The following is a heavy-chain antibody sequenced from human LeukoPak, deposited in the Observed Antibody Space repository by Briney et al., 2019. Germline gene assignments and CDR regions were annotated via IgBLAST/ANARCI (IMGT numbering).Heavy chain of an antibody. J-gene: IGHJ4*02. D-gene: IGHD3-10*01. CDR1: GFTFSSYA. V-gene: IGHV3-23*01. CDR2: ISGSGGST. CDR3: ATPGELGLLWCGELLPPNY. Sequence: GGSRRLSCAASGFTFSSYAMSWVRQAPGKGLEWVSAISGSGGSTYYAGSVTGRFTISRDNSKNTLYLQMNSLSAEDTAVYYCATPGELGLLWCGELLPPNYWGQGTLVTVSS.